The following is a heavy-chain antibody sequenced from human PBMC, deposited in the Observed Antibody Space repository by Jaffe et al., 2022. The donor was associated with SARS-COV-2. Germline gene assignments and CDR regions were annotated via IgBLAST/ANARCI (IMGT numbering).Heavy chain of an antibody. CDR1: GGSISSGGYY. CDR2: IYYSGST. Sequence: QVQLQESGPGLVKPSQTLSLTCTVSGGSISSGGYYWSWIRQHPGKGLEWIGYIYYSGSTYYNPSLKSRVTISVDTSKNQFSLKLSSVTAADTAVYYCARSTPNYYDSKIKPSRFDPWGQGTLVTVSS. CDR3: ARSTPNYYDSKIKPSRFDP. D-gene: IGHD3-22*01. V-gene: IGHV4-31*03. J-gene: IGHJ5*02.